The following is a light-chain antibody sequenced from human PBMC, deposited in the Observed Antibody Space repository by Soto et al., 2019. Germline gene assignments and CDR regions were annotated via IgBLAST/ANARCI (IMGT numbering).Light chain of an antibody. V-gene: IGKV1-5*03. CDR2: KAS. CDR1: QSINTW. CDR3: QQYQTYSQ. J-gene: IGKJ1*01. Sequence: DIQMTQSPSTLSASVGDRVTITCRASQSINTWLAWYQLKPGRAPKLLISKASTLESGVSSRFSGSGSGTEFTLTISSLQSDDFATYYCQQYQTYSQFGQGTKVEIK.